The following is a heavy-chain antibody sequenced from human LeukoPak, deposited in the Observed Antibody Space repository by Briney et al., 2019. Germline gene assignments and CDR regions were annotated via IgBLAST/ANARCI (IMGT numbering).Heavy chain of an antibody. Sequence: GGSLRLSCAASGFNFANHAMSWVRQTAGKGLEWVSAISGGGDITYYADSVKGRFTISRDNSKNTLYLQMNSLRAEDTAVYYCARDVPSDLWGQGTLVTVSS. V-gene: IGHV3-23*01. CDR3: ARDVPSDL. J-gene: IGHJ5*02. CDR2: ISGGGDIT. CDR1: GFNFANHA.